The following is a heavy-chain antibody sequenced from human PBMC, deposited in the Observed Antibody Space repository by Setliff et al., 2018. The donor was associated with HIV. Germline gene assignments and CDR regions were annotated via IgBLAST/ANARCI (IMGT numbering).Heavy chain of an antibody. D-gene: IGHD1-26*01. CDR3: ARDRRDDYYLTAYFDS. Sequence: SETLSLTCTASGGSISSGGYYWSWIRQPPGKGLEWIGEISHSGSTNYNPSLKSRVTISVDTSKNQFSLKLTSVTATDTAVYYCARDRRDDYYLTAYFDSLGQGTLVTVSS. V-gene: IGHV4-39*07. CDR2: ISHSGST. CDR1: GGSISSGGYY. J-gene: IGHJ4*02.